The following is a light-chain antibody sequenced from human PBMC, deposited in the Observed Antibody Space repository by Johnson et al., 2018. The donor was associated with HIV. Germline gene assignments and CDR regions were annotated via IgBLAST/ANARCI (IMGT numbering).Light chain of an antibody. CDR2: DNN. J-gene: IGLJ1*01. V-gene: IGLV1-51*01. CDR1: SSNIGNSY. Sequence: QSVLTQPPSVSAAPGQKVTISCSGSSSNIGNSYVSWYQQLPGTAPKLLIYDNNKRPSGIPDRFSGSKSGASATLGITGLQTGDEAEYYCGTWDSSLSAYVLGTGTKDTVL. CDR3: GTWDSSLSAYV.